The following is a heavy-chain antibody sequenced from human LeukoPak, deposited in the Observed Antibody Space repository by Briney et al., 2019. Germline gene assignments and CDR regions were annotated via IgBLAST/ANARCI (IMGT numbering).Heavy chain of an antibody. Sequence: PGGSLRLSCAASVFTFSSYGMNWVRQAPGEGREWVSALSGSGGSTYYADSVKGGFTNSRDNSRNALYLQMNSLRADDTAVYYCAREHGRGSSSFYSWGGGTYYFDYWGEGTLVAVSS. V-gene: IGHV3-23*01. J-gene: IGHJ4*02. CDR3: AREHGRGSSSFYSWGGGTYYFDY. CDR2: LSGSGGST. CDR1: VFTFSSYG. D-gene: IGHD6-6*01.